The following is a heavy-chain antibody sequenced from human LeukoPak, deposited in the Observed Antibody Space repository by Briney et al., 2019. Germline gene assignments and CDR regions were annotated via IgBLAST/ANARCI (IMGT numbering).Heavy chain of an antibody. D-gene: IGHD6-19*01. V-gene: IGHV4-34*01. CDR3: ARRAGYSSGWYNY. CDR2: INHSGST. J-gene: IGHJ4*02. Sequence: SETLSLTCAVYGGSFSGYYWSWIRQPPGKGLEWIGEINHSGSTNYNPSLKSRVTISVDTSKNQFSLKLSSVTAADTVVYYCARRAGYSSGWYNYWGQGTLVTVSS. CDR1: GGSFSGYY.